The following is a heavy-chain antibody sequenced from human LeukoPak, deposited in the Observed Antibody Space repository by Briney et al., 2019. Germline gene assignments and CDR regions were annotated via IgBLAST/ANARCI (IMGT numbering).Heavy chain of an antibody. CDR1: GGSISSGDYC. CDR2: IYYTGST. D-gene: IGHD4-23*01. J-gene: IGHJ2*01. CDR3: ARDSTGNSATWYFDL. Sequence: PSETLSLTCTVSGGSISSGDYCWSWIRQHPGKGLEWIGLIYYTGSTYYNPSLESRVTISVDTSKNQFSLKLSSVTAADTAVYYCARDSTGNSATWYFDLWGRGTLVTVSS. V-gene: IGHV4-31*03.